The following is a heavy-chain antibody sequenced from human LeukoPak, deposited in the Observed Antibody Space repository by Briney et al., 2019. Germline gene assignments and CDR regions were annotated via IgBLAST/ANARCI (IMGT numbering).Heavy chain of an antibody. V-gene: IGHV1-69*06. Sequence: SVKVSCKASGGTFSSYAISWVRQAPGQGLEWMGGIIPIFGTANYAQKFQGRVTITADKSTSTAYMELSSLRSEDTAVYYCAREGAGNVVVVAATAGNWFDPWGQGTLVTVSS. J-gene: IGHJ5*02. CDR2: IIPIFGTA. D-gene: IGHD2-15*01. CDR3: AREGAGNVVVVAATAGNWFDP. CDR1: GGTFSSYA.